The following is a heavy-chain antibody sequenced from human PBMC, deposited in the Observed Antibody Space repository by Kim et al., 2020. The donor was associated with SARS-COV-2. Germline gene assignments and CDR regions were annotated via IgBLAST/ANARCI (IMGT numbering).Heavy chain of an antibody. CDR1: GFIFSDYG. Sequence: GGSLRLSCAASGFIFSDYGMQWVRQAPGKGLEWVAVVSHDGSVQHYAASVKGRFTISRDNSKNTLHLQMNSLRAEDTAVYYCAKESNPRAARHFDHWGQGTLVTVSS. D-gene: IGHD6-6*01. CDR2: VSHDGSVQ. J-gene: IGHJ4*02. CDR3: AKESNPRAARHFDH. V-gene: IGHV3-30*18.